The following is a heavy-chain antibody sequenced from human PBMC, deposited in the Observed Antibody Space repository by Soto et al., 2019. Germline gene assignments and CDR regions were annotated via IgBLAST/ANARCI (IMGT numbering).Heavy chain of an antibody. CDR3: AGRFLEWSNYYYYGMDV. V-gene: IGHV4-59*01. CDR2: IYYSGST. J-gene: IGHJ6*02. Sequence: SETLSLTCTVSGGSISSYYWSWIRQPPGKGLEWIGYIYYSGSTNYNPSLKSRVTISVDTSKNQFSLKLSSVTAADTAVYYCAGRFLEWSNYYYYGMDVWGQGTTVTVSS. CDR1: GGSISSYY. D-gene: IGHD3-3*01.